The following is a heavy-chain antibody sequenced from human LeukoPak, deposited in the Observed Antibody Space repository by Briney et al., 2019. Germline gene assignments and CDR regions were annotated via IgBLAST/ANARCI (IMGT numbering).Heavy chain of an antibody. V-gene: IGHV3-21*01. D-gene: IGHD3-16*02. J-gene: IGHJ4*02. CDR2: ISSSSSYI. Sequence: GGSLRLSCAASGFTFSSYGMNWVRQAPGKGLEWVSSISSSSSYIYYADSVKGRFTISRDNAKNSLYLQMNSLRAEDTAVYYCARDPHYDYVWGSYRASTYYFDYWGQGTLVTVSS. CDR1: GFTFSSYG. CDR3: ARDPHYDYVWGSYRASTYYFDY.